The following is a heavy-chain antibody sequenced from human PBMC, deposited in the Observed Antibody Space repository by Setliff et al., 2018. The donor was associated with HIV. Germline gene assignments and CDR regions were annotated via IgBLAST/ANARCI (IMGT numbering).Heavy chain of an antibody. V-gene: IGHV4-39*01. CDR2: VYYTGTT. CDR1: GGSISSITHY. CDR3: ARIFGFTTASYARGNDY. D-gene: IGHD3-16*01. Sequence: SETLSLTCTVSGGSISSITHYWGWFRQPTGKGLECIGTVYYTGTTYYNSALESRVTIYVDTSRNQFSLKLYSVTAAGTAVYYCARIFGFTTASYARGNDYWGRGTLVTVS. J-gene: IGHJ4*02.